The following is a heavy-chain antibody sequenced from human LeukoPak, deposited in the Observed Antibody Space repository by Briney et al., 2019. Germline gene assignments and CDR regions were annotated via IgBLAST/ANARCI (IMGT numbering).Heavy chain of an antibody. J-gene: IGHJ3*02. Sequence: PGGSLRLSCAASGFTFSSYAMHWVRQAPGKGLEWVAVISYDGSNKYYADSVKGRFTISRDNSKNTLYLQMNSLRAEDTAVYYCARGPSTVTTLADAFDIWGQGTMVTVSS. CDR3: ARGPSTVTTLADAFDI. V-gene: IGHV3-30-3*01. CDR1: GFTFSSYA. D-gene: IGHD4-17*01. CDR2: ISYDGSNK.